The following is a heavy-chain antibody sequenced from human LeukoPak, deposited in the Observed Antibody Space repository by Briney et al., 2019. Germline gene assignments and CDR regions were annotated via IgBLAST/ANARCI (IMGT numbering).Heavy chain of an antibody. CDR1: VYTFTKYH. CDR3: ARTTSFTASGYDY. V-gene: IGHV1-8*03. CDR2: INPNNCYS. D-gene: IGHD6-25*01. J-gene: IGHJ4*02. Sequence: GASVTVSYTASVYTFTKYHINWVRQATGQGREGMGWINPNNCYSGYPQKFQVTVTITIDTPISTSYMELRSLRSDDTAVYFCARTTSFTASGYDYWGQGTLVTVSS.